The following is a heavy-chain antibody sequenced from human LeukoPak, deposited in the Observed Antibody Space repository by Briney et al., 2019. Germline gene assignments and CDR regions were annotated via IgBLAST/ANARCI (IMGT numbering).Heavy chain of an antibody. Sequence: ASVTVSCKASGYTFTSYDINWVRPATGQGLEWMGWINPNSCDTNYAQKLQGRVNLTRDTSISTAYMELSRLRSDDTAVYYCAREGVGSWYGYYYYYGMDVWGQGTTVTVSS. CDR2: INPNSCDT. V-gene: IGHV1-2*02. CDR3: AREGVGSWYGYYYYYGMDV. D-gene: IGHD6-13*01. J-gene: IGHJ6*02. CDR1: GYTFTSYD.